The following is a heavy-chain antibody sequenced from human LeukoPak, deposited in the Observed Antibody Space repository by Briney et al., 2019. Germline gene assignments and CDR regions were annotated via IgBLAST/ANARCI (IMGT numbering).Heavy chain of an antibody. D-gene: IGHD1-14*01. V-gene: IGHV3-23*01. J-gene: IGHJ4*02. Sequence: GGSLRLSCAASGFTFSSYAMSWVRQAPGKGLEWVSAISGSGGSTYYADSVKGRFTISRDNSKNTLYLQMNSLRAEDTAIYYCAKESPYTSPRNYYFDYWGQGTLVTVSS. CDR1: GFTFSSYA. CDR3: AKESPYTSPRNYYFDY. CDR2: ISGSGGST.